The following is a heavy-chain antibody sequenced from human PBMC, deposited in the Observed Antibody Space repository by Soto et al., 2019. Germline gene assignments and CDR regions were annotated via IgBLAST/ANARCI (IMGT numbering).Heavy chain of an antibody. CDR1: GFSLSSTRMA. D-gene: IGHD6-19*01. Sequence: QITLKESGPTLVKPTQTLTLTCTFSGFSLSSTRMAVGWIRQPPGKALEWLALIYWDDDKRYSPFLKSRLTITTDTPKNQVVLTMSNMDPVDTARYYCAHIVVAGVGYYFDYWGQGPLVTVSS. CDR3: AHIVVAGVGYYFDY. V-gene: IGHV2-5*02. J-gene: IGHJ4*02. CDR2: IYWDDDK.